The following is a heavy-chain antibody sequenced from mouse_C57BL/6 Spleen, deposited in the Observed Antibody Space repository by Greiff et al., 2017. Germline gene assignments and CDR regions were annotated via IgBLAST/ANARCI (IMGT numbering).Heavy chain of an antibody. J-gene: IGHJ2*01. D-gene: IGHD2-5*01. Sequence: VQLKQSGAELVRPGASVKLSCTASGFNIKDDYMHWVKQRPVQGLEWIGWIDPENGDTEYASKFQGKATITADTSSNTAYLQLSSLTSEDTAVYYCTTYYSNYEDFDYWGQGTTLTVSS. CDR1: GFNIKDDY. V-gene: IGHV14-4*01. CDR3: TTYYSNYEDFDY. CDR2: IDPENGDT.